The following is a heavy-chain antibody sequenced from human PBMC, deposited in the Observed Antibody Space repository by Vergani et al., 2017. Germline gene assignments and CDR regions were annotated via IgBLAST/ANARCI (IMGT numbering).Heavy chain of an antibody. CDR1: GFTFSSYA. CDR3: SRDLGATWDY. D-gene: IGHD1-26*01. CDR2: ISGSGGST. V-gene: IGHV3-23*01. J-gene: IGHJ4*02. Sequence: EVQLLESGGGLVQPGGSLRLSCAASGFTFSSYAMSWVRQARGKGREWVSAISGSGGSTYYADSVKGRFTISRDKSKNTLYLQMNSLRAEDTAVYYCSRDLGATWDYWGQGTLVTVSS.